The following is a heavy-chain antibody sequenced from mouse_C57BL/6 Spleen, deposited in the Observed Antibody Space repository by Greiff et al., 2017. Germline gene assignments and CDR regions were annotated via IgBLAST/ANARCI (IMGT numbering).Heavy chain of an antibody. Sequence: VQLKQPGAELVKPGASVKMSCKASGYPFTSYWITWVKQRPGQGLEWIGDIYPGRGSTNYNEKFKSKATLTVDTSSSTAYMQLSSLTSEDSAVYYCARNDGYYAYYFDYWGQGTTLTVSS. J-gene: IGHJ2*01. V-gene: IGHV1-55*01. CDR3: ARNDGYYAYYFDY. CDR1: GYPFTSYW. D-gene: IGHD2-3*01. CDR2: IYPGRGST.